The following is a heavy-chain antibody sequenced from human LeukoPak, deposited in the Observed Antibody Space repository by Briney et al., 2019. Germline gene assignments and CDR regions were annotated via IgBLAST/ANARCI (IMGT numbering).Heavy chain of an antibody. D-gene: IGHD6-6*01. Sequence: GESLKISCKGFGYSFTSYRIGWVRQMPGKGLEWMGIIYPGDSNTRYSPSFQGQVTISADKSISTAYLQWSSLKASDTAMYYCARHYSSSSPFDYWGQGTLVTVSS. V-gene: IGHV5-51*01. CDR3: ARHYSSSSPFDY. CDR1: GYSFTSYR. J-gene: IGHJ4*02. CDR2: IYPGDSNT.